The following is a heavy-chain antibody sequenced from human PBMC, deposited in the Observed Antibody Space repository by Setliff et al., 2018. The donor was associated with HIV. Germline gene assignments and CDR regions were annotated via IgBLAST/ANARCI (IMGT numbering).Heavy chain of an antibody. CDR1: GFSLSTTGVG. CDR2: LHWVDDK. J-gene: IGHJ4*02. V-gene: IGHV2-5*02. Sequence: QSGPTLVNPTQTLTLTCTFSGFSLSTTGVGVGWIRQPPGKALEWLALLHWVDDKRYSPSLKSRLTITKDTSKNQVVLSMTNMDPVDKATYYGARTYGSASKLDYWGPGTLVTVSS. CDR3: ARTYGSASKLDY. D-gene: IGHD3-10*01.